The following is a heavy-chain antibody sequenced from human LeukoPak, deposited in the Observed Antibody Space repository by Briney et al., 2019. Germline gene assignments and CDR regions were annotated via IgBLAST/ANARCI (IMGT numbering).Heavy chain of an antibody. V-gene: IGHV3-7*04. CDR2: IKPDGRGG. Sequence: PGGSLRLSCAASGFNFSSSWMTWVRQAPGKGLEWVATIKPDGRGGSYVDSVKGRFTISRDNAKNSLFLQMISLRAEDTAVYYCARDRAYKSFDYWGQGALVTVSS. CDR3: ARDRAYKSFDY. CDR1: GFNFSSSW. D-gene: IGHD3-16*01. J-gene: IGHJ4*02.